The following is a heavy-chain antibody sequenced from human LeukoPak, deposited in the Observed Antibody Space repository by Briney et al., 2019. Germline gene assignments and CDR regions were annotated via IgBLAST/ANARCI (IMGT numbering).Heavy chain of an antibody. CDR2: IDSGGST. Sequence: RGPVRLSCAAAGSPVITNQMSWVPPAPRNLVERVSVIDSGGSTYYADSVKGRFTISRDNSKNTLYLQMNSLRAEDTAFFFRAEDGIRDFDWPGYPSDYWGQGTLVTVSS. V-gene: IGHV3-66*01. CDR1: GSPVITNQ. J-gene: IGHJ4*02. D-gene: IGHD3-9*01. CDR3: AEDGIRDFDWPGYPSDY.